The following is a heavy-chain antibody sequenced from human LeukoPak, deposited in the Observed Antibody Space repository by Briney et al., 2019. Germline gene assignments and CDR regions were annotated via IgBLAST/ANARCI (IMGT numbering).Heavy chain of an antibody. CDR1: GYTFTGYW. J-gene: IGHJ4*02. Sequence: GASVKVSCKAFGYTFTGYWMHWVRQAPGQGPEWMGVISPSGGSTNYAQKFQGRVTITADESTSTAYMELSSLRSEDTAVYYCARDRHRVDTAMVFESYYFDYWGQGTLVTVSS. D-gene: IGHD5-18*01. CDR2: ISPSGGST. CDR3: ARDRHRVDTAMVFESYYFDY. V-gene: IGHV1-46*01.